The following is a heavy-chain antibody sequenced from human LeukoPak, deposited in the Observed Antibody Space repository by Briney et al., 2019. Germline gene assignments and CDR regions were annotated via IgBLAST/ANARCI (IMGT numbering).Heavy chain of an antibody. CDR2: IKQDGSEK. V-gene: IGHV3-7*01. D-gene: IGHD1-26*01. Sequence: GGPLRLSCAASGFTFSSYWMSWVRQAPGKGVEWVANIKQDGSEKYYVDSVKGRFTISRDNAKNSLYPQMNSLRAEDTAVYYCARAGGTYYGIAFDIWGQGTMVTVSS. CDR1: GFTFSSYW. CDR3: ARAGGTYYGIAFDI. J-gene: IGHJ3*02.